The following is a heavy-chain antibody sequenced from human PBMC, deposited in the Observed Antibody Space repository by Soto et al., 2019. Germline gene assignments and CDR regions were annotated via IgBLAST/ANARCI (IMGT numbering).Heavy chain of an antibody. Sequence: EVQLVESGGGLVQPGGSLRLSCPASGFTFSSYSMNWVRQAPGKGLEWVSYISSSSSTIYYADSVKGRFTISRDNAKNSLYLQMNSRRAEETAVYYCARDGYYDSSGYLRDFDYWGQGTLVTVSS. V-gene: IGHV3-48*01. CDR1: GFTFSSYS. CDR3: ARDGYYDSSGYLRDFDY. CDR2: ISSSSSTI. J-gene: IGHJ4*02. D-gene: IGHD3-22*01.